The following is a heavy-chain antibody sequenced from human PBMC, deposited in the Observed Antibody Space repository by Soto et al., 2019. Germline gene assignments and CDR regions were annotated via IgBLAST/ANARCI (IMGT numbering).Heavy chain of an antibody. CDR1: GFTFSSYW. Sequence: EVQLVESGGGLVQPGGSLRLSCAASGFTFSSYWMSWVRQAPGKGLEWVANIKQDGSEKYYVDSVKGRFTIYRDNAKNSLYLQMNNLRAEDTVVYYWARGDCSGGSCNWENWFDPWGQGTLVTVSS. CDR3: ARGDCSGGSCNWENWFDP. CDR2: IKQDGSEK. D-gene: IGHD2-15*01. J-gene: IGHJ5*02. V-gene: IGHV3-7*01.